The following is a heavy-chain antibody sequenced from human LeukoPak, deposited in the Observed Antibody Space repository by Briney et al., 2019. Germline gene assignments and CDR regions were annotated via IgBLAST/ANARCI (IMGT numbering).Heavy chain of an antibody. D-gene: IGHD6-25*01. CDR2: IRGSGGST. V-gene: IGHV3-23*01. J-gene: IGHJ6*04. CDR1: GLTFSLCP. CDR3: AKEWAADV. Sequence: GGPLTLSCAASGLTFSLCPVSGVRQATGKGLELVSAIRGSGGSTYYAESVMARFTISRDNSNNTLYLQMNSLRAEDTGVYYCAKEWAADVWGEGDTVTVSS.